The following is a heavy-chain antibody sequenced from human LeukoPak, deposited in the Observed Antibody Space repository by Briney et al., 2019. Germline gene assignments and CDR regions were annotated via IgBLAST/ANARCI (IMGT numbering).Heavy chain of an antibody. CDR2: INADGSDI. V-gene: IGHV3-74*01. CDR3: ARDTADDAFDI. Sequence: GGSLRLTCAASGFTFKNYWMHWVRQTPGKGPVWVSRINADGSDISYADSVKGRFTISRDDAKNKVYLQTNSLTVEDTAVYYCARDTADDAFDIWGQGTMVTVSS. J-gene: IGHJ3*02. CDR1: GFTFKNYW.